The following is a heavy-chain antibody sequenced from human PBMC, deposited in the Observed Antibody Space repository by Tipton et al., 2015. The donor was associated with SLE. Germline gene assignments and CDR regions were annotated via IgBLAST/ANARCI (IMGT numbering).Heavy chain of an antibody. Sequence: SLRLSCAASGFTFSSYGMHWVRQAPGKGLEWVAVIWYDGSNKYYADSVKGRFTISRDNSKNTLYLQMNSLRAEDTAVYYCARDGSSWLGDWFDPWGQGTLVTVSS. J-gene: IGHJ5*02. CDR3: ARDGSSWLGDWFDP. V-gene: IGHV3-33*01. CDR1: GFTFSSYG. D-gene: IGHD6-13*01. CDR2: IWYDGSNK.